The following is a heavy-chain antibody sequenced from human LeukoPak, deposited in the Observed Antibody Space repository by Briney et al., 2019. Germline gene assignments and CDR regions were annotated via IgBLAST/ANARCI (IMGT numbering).Heavy chain of an antibody. J-gene: IGHJ4*02. CDR3: AREVYCSSTSCTQRYFDY. CDR2: ISAYNGNT. Sequence: ASVKVSCKASGYTFTSYGISWVRQAPGQGLEWMGWISAYNGNTNYAQKLQGRVTITTDTSTSTVYMELSSLRSEDTAVYYCAREVYCSSTSCTQRYFDYWGQGTLVTVSS. D-gene: IGHD2-2*01. CDR1: GYTFTSYG. V-gene: IGHV1-18*01.